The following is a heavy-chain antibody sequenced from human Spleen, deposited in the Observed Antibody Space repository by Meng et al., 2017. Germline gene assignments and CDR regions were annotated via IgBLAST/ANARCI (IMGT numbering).Heavy chain of an antibody. V-gene: IGHV3-23*01. Sequence: GGSLRLSCSASGFTFSNYAMSWVRQAPGKGLEWISDIIDKNGVTNYADSVKGRFTVSRDSSKKTLYLQMNSLRVEDTAVYYCAKAGVAARFDWFDPWGQGTLVTVSS. CDR1: GFTFSNYA. CDR2: IIDKNGVT. J-gene: IGHJ5*02. D-gene: IGHD6-6*01. CDR3: AKAGVAARFDWFDP.